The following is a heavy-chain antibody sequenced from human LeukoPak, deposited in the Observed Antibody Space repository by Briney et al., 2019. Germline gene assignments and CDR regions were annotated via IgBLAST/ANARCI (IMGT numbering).Heavy chain of an antibody. J-gene: IGHJ3*02. D-gene: IGHD3-22*01. CDR2: MYHSGST. CDR3: ARGGYYYDSRGYYPPHAFDI. CDR1: GASISSYY. V-gene: IGHV4-59*01. Sequence: SETLSLTCTVSGASISSYYWSWIRQPPGKGLEWLGYMYHSGSTSYNPSLKSRGTMSVDTSENQVSLKLSSVTAADTAVYYCARGGYYYDSRGYYPPHAFDIWGQGTMVTVSS.